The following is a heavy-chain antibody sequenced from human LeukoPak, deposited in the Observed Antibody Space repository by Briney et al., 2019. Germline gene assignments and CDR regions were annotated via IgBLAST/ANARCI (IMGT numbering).Heavy chain of an antibody. V-gene: IGHV1-46*01. CDR1: GYTFTSYY. CDR2: INPSGGST. D-gene: IGHD3-9*01. Sequence: ASVKVSCKASGYTFTSYYLYWVRQAPGQGLEWMGLINPSGGSTRYAQKFQGRVTMTRDTSTSTVYMELSSLRSEDTAVYYCAPAANYDILTGYEDWGQGTLVTVSS. CDR3: APAANYDILTGYED. J-gene: IGHJ4*02.